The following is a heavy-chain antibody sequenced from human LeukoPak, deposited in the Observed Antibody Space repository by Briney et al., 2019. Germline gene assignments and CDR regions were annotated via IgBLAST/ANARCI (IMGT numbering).Heavy chain of an antibody. CDR3: EKDNGIRYFDWLKRDAFDI. D-gene: IGHD3-9*01. Sequence: VGTLRLSCAASGFTFSSYAMSWVRQAPGKGLKWVSAISGSGGSTYYADSVKGRFTISRDNSKNTLYLQMNSLRAEDTAVFFFEKDNGIRYFDWLKRDAFDIWGQGTMVTVSS. CDR1: GFTFSSYA. J-gene: IGHJ3*02. CDR2: ISGSGGST. V-gene: IGHV3-23*01.